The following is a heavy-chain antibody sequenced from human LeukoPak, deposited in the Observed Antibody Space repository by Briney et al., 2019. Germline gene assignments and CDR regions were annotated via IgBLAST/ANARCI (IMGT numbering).Heavy chain of an antibody. D-gene: IGHD6-13*01. V-gene: IGHV1-69*06. CDR2: IIPIFATA. J-gene: IGHJ4*02. Sequence: SVKVSCKASGGTFSSYAISWVRQAPGQGLEWMGGIIPIFATANYAQKFQGRVTITADKSTSTAYMELSSLRSEDTAVYYCATDPSGGSWYYFDYWGRGTLVTVSS. CDR1: GGTFSSYA. CDR3: ATDPSGGSWYYFDY.